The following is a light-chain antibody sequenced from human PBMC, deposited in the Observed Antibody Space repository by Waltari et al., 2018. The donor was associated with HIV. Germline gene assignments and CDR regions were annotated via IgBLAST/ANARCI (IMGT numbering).Light chain of an antibody. CDR2: LNSDGSH. V-gene: IGLV4-69*01. CDR3: QTWGTGINWV. J-gene: IGLJ3*02. CDR1: SGHSSYA. Sequence: QLVLTQSPSASASLGASVKLTCTLSSGHSSYAIAWHQQQPEKGPRYLMKLNSDGSHSKGDGFPDRFSGSSSGAERYLTISSLQSEDEADYYCQTWGTGINWVFGGGTKLTVL.